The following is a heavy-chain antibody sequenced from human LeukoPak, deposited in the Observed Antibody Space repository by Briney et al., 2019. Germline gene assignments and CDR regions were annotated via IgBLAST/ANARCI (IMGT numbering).Heavy chain of an antibody. CDR3: ARDIWNYYFDY. CDR2: ISSSGTT. CDR1: GGSISSGGYY. V-gene: IGHV4-31*03. J-gene: IGHJ4*02. D-gene: IGHD1-7*01. Sequence: SETLSLTCTVSGGSISSGGYYWSWIRQHPGKGLEWIGYISSSGTTYYNPSLKSRVTISLDTSKNQFSLNLSSVSAADTAVYYCARDIWNYYFDYWGRGTLVSVSS.